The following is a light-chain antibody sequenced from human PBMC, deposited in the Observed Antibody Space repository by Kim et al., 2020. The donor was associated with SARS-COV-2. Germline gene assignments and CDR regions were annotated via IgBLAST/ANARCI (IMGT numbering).Light chain of an antibody. V-gene: IGLV3-1*01. CDR1: KLGDKY. CDR2: RDN. CDR3: QAWDSSIYV. J-gene: IGLJ1*01. Sequence: VSTGQTASITCSGDKLGDKYAAWYQQKPGQSPVVVIFRDNRRPSGIPERFSGSNSGNTATLTISGTQAMDEADYYCQAWDSSIYVFGTGTKVTVL.